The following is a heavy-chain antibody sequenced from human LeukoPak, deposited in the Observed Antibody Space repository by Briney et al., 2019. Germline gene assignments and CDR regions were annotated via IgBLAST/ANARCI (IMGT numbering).Heavy chain of an antibody. CDR1: GYTFTSYD. D-gene: IGHD2-15*01. CDR3: ARERCSGGSCYAAFDI. J-gene: IGHJ3*02. CDR2: MNPNSGNT. Sequence: GASVTVSCTASGYTFTSYDINWVRQAPGQGLEWMGWMNPNSGNTGYAQKFQGRVTMTRNTSISTAYMELSSLRSEDTAVYYCARERCSGGSCYAAFDIWGQGTMVTVSS. V-gene: IGHV1-8*01.